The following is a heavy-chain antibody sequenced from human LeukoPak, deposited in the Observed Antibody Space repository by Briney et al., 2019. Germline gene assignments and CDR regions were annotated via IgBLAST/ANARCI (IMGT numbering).Heavy chain of an antibody. CDR2: IYYSGST. Sequence: SETLSLTCTVSGGSISSSSYYWGWIRQPPGKGLEWIGSIYYSGSTYYNPSLKSRVTISVDTSKNQFSLKLSSVTAADTAVYYCARGSSGDAFDIWGQGTMVTVSS. D-gene: IGHD3-22*01. J-gene: IGHJ3*02. V-gene: IGHV4-39*07. CDR3: ARGSSGDAFDI. CDR1: GGSISSSSYY.